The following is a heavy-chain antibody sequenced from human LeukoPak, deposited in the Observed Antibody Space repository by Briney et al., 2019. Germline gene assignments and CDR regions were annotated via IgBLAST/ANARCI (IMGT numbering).Heavy chain of an antibody. V-gene: IGHV1-18*01. Sequence: ASVKVSCKASGYTFTSYGISWVRQAPGQGLEWMGWISAYNGNTNYAQKLQGRVTMTTDTSTSTAYMELRSLRSDDTAVYYCARGDSGYGIGRSHYYFDYWGQGTLVTVSS. CDR1: GYTFTSYG. CDR3: ARGDSGYGIGRSHYYFDY. J-gene: IGHJ4*02. D-gene: IGHD5-12*01. CDR2: ISAYNGNT.